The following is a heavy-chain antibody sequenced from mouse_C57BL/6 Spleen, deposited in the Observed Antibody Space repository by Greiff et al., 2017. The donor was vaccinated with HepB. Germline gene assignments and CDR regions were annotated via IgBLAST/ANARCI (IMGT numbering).Heavy chain of an antibody. D-gene: IGHD2-4*01. Sequence: EVKLVESGGGLVKPGGSLKLSCAASGFTFSSYAMSWVRQTPEKRLEWVATISDGGSYTYYPDNVKGRFTISRDNAKNNLYLQMSHLKSEDTAMYYCARDSNYDYDGGFAYWGQGTLVTVAA. CDR3: ARDSNYDYDGGFAY. J-gene: IGHJ3*01. V-gene: IGHV5-4*03. CDR2: ISDGGSYT. CDR1: GFTFSSYA.